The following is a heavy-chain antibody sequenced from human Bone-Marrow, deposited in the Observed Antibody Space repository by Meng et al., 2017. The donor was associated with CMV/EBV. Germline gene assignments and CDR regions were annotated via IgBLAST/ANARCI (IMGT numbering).Heavy chain of an antibody. CDR3: ARPRRGYSGYDYYPRSYSSSWGLGWFDP. CDR1: GGSFSGYY. D-gene: IGHD5-12*01. Sequence: SETLSLTCAVYGGSFSGYYWSWIRQPPGKGLEWIGEINHSGSTNYNPSLKSRVTISVDTFKNQFSLKLSSVTAADTAVYYCARPRRGYSGYDYYPRSYSSSWGLGWFDPWGQGTLVTGSS. CDR2: INHSGST. J-gene: IGHJ5*02. V-gene: IGHV4-34*01.